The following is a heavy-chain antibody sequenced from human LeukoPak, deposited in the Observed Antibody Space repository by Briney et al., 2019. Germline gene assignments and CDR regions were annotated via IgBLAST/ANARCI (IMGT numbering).Heavy chain of an antibody. V-gene: IGHV1-46*01. D-gene: IGHD3-22*01. J-gene: IGHJ3*02. CDR2: INPSGGST. CDR3: ARDLSAYYDSRYAFDI. CDR1: GYTFTSYY. Sequence: ASVKVSCKASGYTFTSYYMHWVRQAPGQGLEWMGIINPSGGSTSYAQKFQGRVTMTRDTSTSTVYMELSSLRSEDTAVYYCARDLSAYYDSRYAFDIWGQGTMVTVSS.